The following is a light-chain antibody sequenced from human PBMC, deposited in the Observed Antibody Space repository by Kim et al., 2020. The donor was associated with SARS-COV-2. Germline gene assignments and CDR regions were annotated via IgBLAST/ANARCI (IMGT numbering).Light chain of an antibody. Sequence: VALGQTVRITCQGDSLRNYYETWYQQKPGQAPIVVICGKNNRPSGIPDRFSGSSSGNTASLTITGIQAGDEADYYCNSRDSNDNVVFGGGTQLTVL. V-gene: IGLV3-19*01. CDR2: GKN. CDR3: NSRDSNDNVV. J-gene: IGLJ2*01. CDR1: SLRNYY.